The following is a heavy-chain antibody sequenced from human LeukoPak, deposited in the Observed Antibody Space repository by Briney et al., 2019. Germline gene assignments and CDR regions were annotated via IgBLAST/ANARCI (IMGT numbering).Heavy chain of an antibody. CDR3: AGCSSTSCQHAFDI. V-gene: IGHV3-21*01. Sequence: PGGSLRLSCAASGFTFSSYRMNWVRQAPGKGLEWVSSISSSSSYIYYADSVKGRFTISRDNAKNSLYLQMNSLRAEDTAVYYCAGCSSTSCQHAFDIWGQGTMVTVSS. J-gene: IGHJ3*02. CDR2: ISSSSSYI. CDR1: GFTFSSYR. D-gene: IGHD2-2*01.